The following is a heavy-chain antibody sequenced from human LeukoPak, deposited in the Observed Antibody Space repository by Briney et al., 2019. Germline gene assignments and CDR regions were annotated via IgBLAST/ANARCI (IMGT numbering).Heavy chain of an antibody. CDR1: AYSISSGLY. CDR3: AQSGGVVGGFDWSPF. Sequence: SETLSLTCTVSAYSISSGLYWGWIRQPPGKGLEWIGTVSHSGITSYNPSLRSRVTMSTDTSNNQFSLNLSSVTASDTAVYYCAQSGGVVGGFDWSPFWGHGTLVTVSS. D-gene: IGHD3-9*01. J-gene: IGHJ1*01. V-gene: IGHV4-38-2*02. CDR2: VSHSGIT.